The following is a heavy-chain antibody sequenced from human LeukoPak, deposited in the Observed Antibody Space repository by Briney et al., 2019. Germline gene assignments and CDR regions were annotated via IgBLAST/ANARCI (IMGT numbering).Heavy chain of an antibody. J-gene: IGHJ4*02. CDR3: ARGTSTAYFQLHFAS. Sequence: PGGSLRLSCAASEFPVSSNYMTWVRQAPGKGLEWVSVIYSGGSTYYADSVKGRFTISRDDSKNTLYLQMNSLRGEDTAVYYCARGTSTAYFQLHFASWGQGTLVTVSS. CDR1: EFPVSSNY. D-gene: IGHD3-9*01. V-gene: IGHV3-53*01. CDR2: IYSGGST.